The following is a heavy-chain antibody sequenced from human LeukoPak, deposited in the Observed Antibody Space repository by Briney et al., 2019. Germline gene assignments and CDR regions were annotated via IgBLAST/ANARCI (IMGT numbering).Heavy chain of an antibody. J-gene: IGHJ4*02. Sequence: GGSLRLSCAASGFTFSGYWMCWVRRAPGKELEWVSRINSDGTSTNYADSVKGRFTISRDNTRSTLYLQMKSLRHEDTADYYCGTLGLMWEVDYWGQGALVTVSS. CDR3: GTLGLMWEVDY. D-gene: IGHD1-26*01. CDR2: INSDGTST. CDR1: GFTFSGYW. V-gene: IGHV3-74*01.